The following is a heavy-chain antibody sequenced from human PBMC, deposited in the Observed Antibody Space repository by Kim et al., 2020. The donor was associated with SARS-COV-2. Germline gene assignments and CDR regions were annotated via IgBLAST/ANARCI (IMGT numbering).Heavy chain of an antibody. CDR3: ARDAGLPYYDSSGYSMGPVNWFDP. D-gene: IGHD3-22*01. J-gene: IGHJ5*02. V-gene: IGHV1-3*01. Sequence: ASVKVSCKASGYTFTSYAMHWVRQAPGQRLEWMGWINAGNGNTKYSQKFQGRVTITRDTSASTAYMELSSLRSEDTAVYYCARDAGLPYYDSSGYSMGPVNWFDPWGQGTLVTVSS. CDR1: GYTFTSYA. CDR2: INAGNGNT.